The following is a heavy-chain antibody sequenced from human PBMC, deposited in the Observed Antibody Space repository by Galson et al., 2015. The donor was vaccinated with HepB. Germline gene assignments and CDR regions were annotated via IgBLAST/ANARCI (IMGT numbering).Heavy chain of an antibody. J-gene: IGHJ6*02. V-gene: IGHV3-30*18. Sequence: SLRLSCAASGFTFSSYGMHWVRQAPGKGLEWVADISYDGSNKYYADSVKGRFTISRDNSKNTLYLQMNSLRAGDTAVYYCAKDQIRGFGELFQDYSYYYGMDVWGQGTTVTVSS. D-gene: IGHD3-10*01. CDR3: AKDQIRGFGELFQDYSYYYGMDV. CDR2: ISYDGSNK. CDR1: GFTFSSYG.